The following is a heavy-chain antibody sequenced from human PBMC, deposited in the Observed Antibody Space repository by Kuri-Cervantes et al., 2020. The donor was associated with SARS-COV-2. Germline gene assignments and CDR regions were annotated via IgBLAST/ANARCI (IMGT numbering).Heavy chain of an antibody. Sequence: GSLRLSCTVSGGSISSSSYYWGWIRQPPGKGLEWIGSINYSGSTYYNPSLKSRVTISVDTSKNQFSLKLSSVTAADTAVYYCARLLRQKYCSGGSCYGWIWGQGTMVTVSS. D-gene: IGHD2-15*01. CDR3: ARLLRQKYCSGGSCYGWI. V-gene: IGHV4-39*01. CDR2: INYSGST. CDR1: GGSISSSSYY. J-gene: IGHJ3*02.